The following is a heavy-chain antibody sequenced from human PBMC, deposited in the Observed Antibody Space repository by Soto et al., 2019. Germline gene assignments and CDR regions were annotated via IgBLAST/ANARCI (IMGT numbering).Heavy chain of an antibody. Sequence: SETLSLTCAVYGGSFSGYYWSWIRQPPGKGLEWIGEINHSGSTNYNPSLKSRVTISVDTSKNQFSLKLSSVTAADTAVYYCASFPLYCSSTSCYYGTAYGMDVWGQGTTVTVSS. CDR3: ASFPLYCSSTSCYYGTAYGMDV. V-gene: IGHV4-34*01. CDR1: GGSFSGYY. CDR2: INHSGST. J-gene: IGHJ6*02. D-gene: IGHD2-2*01.